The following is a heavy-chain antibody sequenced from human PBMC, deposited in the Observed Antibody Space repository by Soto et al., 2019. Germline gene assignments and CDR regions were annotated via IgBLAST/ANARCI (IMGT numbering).Heavy chain of an antibody. CDR3: AKVDDYYYGMDV. CDR1: GFTFSSYA. CDR2: ISGSGGST. J-gene: IGHJ6*02. Sequence: GGSLRLSCAASGFTFSSYAMSWVRRAPGKGLEWVSAISGSGGSTYYADSVKGRFTISRDNSKNTLYLQMNSLRAEDTAVYYCAKVDDYYYGMDVWGQGTTVTVSS. V-gene: IGHV3-23*01.